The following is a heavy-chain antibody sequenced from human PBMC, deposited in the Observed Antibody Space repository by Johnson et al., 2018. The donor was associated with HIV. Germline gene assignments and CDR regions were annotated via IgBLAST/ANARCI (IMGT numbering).Heavy chain of an antibody. CDR3: ARWSADAFDI. V-gene: IGHV3-33*08. J-gene: IGHJ3*02. CDR2: IWYDGINK. Sequence: QVQLVESGGSVVRPGGSLRLSCAASGFNFDDYDMSWVRQAPGKGLEWVANIWYDGINKYYADSVKGRFTISRDNAKNSLYLQMNSLRAGDTAVYYCARWSADAFDIWGQGTMVTVSS. CDR1: GFNFDDYD.